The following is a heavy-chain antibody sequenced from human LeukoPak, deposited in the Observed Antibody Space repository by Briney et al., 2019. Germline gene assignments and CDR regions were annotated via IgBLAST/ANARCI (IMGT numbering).Heavy chain of an antibody. CDR3: AKGAYDYIEIAYFDY. V-gene: IGHV3-23*01. Sequence: GGSLRLSCVASGFSFNNYAMNWVRQAPGKGLEWVSLIIGSSGSTFYADSVKGRFTISRDESKNTLYLQMNSLRAEDTAVYYCAKGAYDYIEIAYFDYWGQGSLVTVSS. CDR2: IIGSSGST. D-gene: IGHD5-12*01. CDR1: GFSFNNYA. J-gene: IGHJ4*02.